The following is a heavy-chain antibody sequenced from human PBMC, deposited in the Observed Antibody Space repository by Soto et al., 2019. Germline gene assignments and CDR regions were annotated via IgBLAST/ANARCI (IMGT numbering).Heavy chain of an antibody. Sequence: ASVKVSCKASGYTFTAYYMHWVRQAPGEGLEWMGWIDSNNGDRNYEQKFQGWVTMTRDTATSTVYMELSRLSFDDTAVYYCAREALHTTSKAFDIWGQGTTVTVSS. CDR3: AREALHTTSKAFDI. V-gene: IGHV1-2*04. J-gene: IGHJ3*02. CDR1: GYTFTAYY. CDR2: IDSNNGDR. D-gene: IGHD1-1*01.